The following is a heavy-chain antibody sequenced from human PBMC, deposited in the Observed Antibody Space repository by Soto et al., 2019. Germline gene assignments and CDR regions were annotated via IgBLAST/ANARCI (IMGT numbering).Heavy chain of an antibody. V-gene: IGHV3-30-3*01. CDR3: ARDASRLGATTSYDFDY. Sequence: PGGSVRLSCAASGFTFSSYAMHWVRQAPGKGLEWVAVISYDGSNKYYADSVKGRFTISRDNSKNTLYLQMNSLRAEDTAVYYCARDASRLGATTSYDFDYWCQGTLVTVSS. CDR2: ISYDGSNK. J-gene: IGHJ4*02. D-gene: IGHD1-26*01. CDR1: GFTFSSYA.